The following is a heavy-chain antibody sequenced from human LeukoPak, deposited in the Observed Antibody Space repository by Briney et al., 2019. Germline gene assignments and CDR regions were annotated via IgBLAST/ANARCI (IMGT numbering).Heavy chain of an antibody. D-gene: IGHD3-22*01. CDR1: GYSISSGYF. Sequence: SETLSLTCAVSGYSISSGYFWTWIRQPPGKGLEWIGSISHSGSSYSKPSLKSRVIISVDTSNNQFSLKLTSVTAADTATYYCARDGYYYDGSFEYWGQGIRVAVSS. CDR2: ISHSGSS. CDR3: ARDGYYYDGSFEY. J-gene: IGHJ4*02. V-gene: IGHV4-38-2*02.